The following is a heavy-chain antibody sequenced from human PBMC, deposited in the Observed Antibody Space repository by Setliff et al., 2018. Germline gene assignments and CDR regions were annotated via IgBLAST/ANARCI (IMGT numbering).Heavy chain of an antibody. CDR3: ARVRITPYCMDV. CDR2: GYTTGST. D-gene: IGHD3-10*01. Sequence: PSETLSLTCTVSGGSMGSYYWTWIRQSAGKGLEWIGRGYTTGSTAFNPSLNSRVTMSLDKSKNQFSLKLYSVTAADTAVYFCARVRITPYCMDVWGKGTTVTVSS. V-gene: IGHV4-4*07. J-gene: IGHJ6*03. CDR1: GGSMGSYY.